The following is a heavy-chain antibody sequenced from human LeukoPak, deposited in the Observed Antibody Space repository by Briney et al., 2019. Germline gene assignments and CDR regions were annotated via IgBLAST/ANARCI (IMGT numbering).Heavy chain of an antibody. CDR1: GGSISNYY. D-gene: IGHD5-12*01. CDR3: ARVYGSGYDFRGAFDI. Sequence: SETLSLTCTVSGGSISNYYWSWIRQPPGKGLEWIGYIYYSGSTNYNPSLKSRVTISVDTSKNQFSLKLSSVTAADTAVYYCARVYGSGYDFRGAFDIWGQGTMVTVSS. V-gene: IGHV4-59*01. CDR2: IYYSGST. J-gene: IGHJ3*02.